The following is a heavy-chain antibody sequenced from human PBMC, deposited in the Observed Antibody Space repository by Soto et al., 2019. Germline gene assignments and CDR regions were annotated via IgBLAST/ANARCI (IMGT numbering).Heavy chain of an antibody. CDR1: GFTFDDYA. V-gene: IGHV3-9*01. CDR2: ISWNSGSI. CDR3: AKEGDYDSSGYSHRAFDI. J-gene: IGHJ3*02. D-gene: IGHD3-22*01. Sequence: LSCAASGFTFDDYAMHWVRQAPGKGLEWVSGISWNSGSIGYADSVKGRFTISRDNDKNSLYLQMNSLRAEDTALYYCAKEGDYDSSGYSHRAFDIWGQGTMVTGSS.